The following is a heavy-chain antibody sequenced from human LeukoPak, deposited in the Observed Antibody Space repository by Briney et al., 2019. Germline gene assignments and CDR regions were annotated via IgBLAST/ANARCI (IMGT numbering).Heavy chain of an antibody. Sequence: TSETLSHTCTVSDDSVSTSYWSGIRPSAGKEWESIGRHSRSGGVLHTPAFRSRFTLSVDTSNNQFSLAVSGVTAADTALYDRARGNGWHLHDYWGQGIQVTV. CDR3: ARGNGWHLHDY. V-gene: IGHV4-4*07. CDR1: DDSVSTSY. D-gene: IGHD2-15*01. J-gene: IGHJ4*02. CDR2: HSRSGGV.